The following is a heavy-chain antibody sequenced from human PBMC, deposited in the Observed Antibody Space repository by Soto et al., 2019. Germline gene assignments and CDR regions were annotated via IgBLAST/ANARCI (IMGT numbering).Heavy chain of an antibody. CDR1: GGSFSGYY. J-gene: IGHJ5*02. D-gene: IGHD3-22*01. CDR3: ARSYYDSTGFAVDP. CDR2: INHSGST. V-gene: IGHV4-34*01. Sequence: SETLSLTCAVYGGSFSGYYWTWIRQPPGTGLEWIGEINHSGSTNYNPSLSSRVTLSVETSKNQFSMKVTSVTASDTAVYYCARSYYDSTGFAVDPWGQGTLVTVSS.